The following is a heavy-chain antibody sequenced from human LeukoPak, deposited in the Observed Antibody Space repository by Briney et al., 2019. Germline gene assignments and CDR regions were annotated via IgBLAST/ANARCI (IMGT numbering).Heavy chain of an antibody. Sequence: SETLSLTCAVYGGSFSGYYWSWIRQPPGKGLEWIGGINHSGSTNYNPSLKSRVTISVDTSKNQFSLKLSSVTAADTAVYYCARGITYCSSTSCPLGYWGQGTLVTVSS. CDR1: GGSFSGYY. CDR2: INHSGST. CDR3: ARGITYCSSTSCPLGY. V-gene: IGHV4-34*01. D-gene: IGHD2-2*01. J-gene: IGHJ4*02.